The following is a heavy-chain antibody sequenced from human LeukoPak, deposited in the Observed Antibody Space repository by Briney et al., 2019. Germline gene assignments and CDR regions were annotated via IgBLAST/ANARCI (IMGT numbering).Heavy chain of an antibody. V-gene: IGHV3-23*01. CDR3: AKARRIQLWFLDY. Sequence: GGSLRLSCAASGFTFTSYAMSWVRQAPGKGLEWGSAISGSGRNTYYADSVKGRFTISRDDSKNTLSLQMNSLRAEDTAVYYCAKARRIQLWFLDYWGQGTLVTVSS. CDR1: GFTFTSYA. D-gene: IGHD5-18*01. CDR2: ISGSGRNT. J-gene: IGHJ4*02.